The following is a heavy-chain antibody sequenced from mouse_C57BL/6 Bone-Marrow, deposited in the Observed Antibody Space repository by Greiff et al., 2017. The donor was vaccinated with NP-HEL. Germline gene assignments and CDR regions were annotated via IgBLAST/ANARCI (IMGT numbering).Heavy chain of an antibody. V-gene: IGHV5-6*01. CDR2: ISSGGSYT. J-gene: IGHJ3*01. CDR1: GFTFSSYG. CDR3: SRHPLYYYGSSPWFAY. Sequence: EVQLVESGGDLVKPGGSLKLSCAASGFTFSSYGMSWVRQTPDKKLEWVATISSGGSYTYYPDSVKGRFTISRDNAKNTLYLQMSSLKSDDTSMYYCSRHPLYYYGSSPWFAYWGQGTLVTVSA. D-gene: IGHD1-1*01.